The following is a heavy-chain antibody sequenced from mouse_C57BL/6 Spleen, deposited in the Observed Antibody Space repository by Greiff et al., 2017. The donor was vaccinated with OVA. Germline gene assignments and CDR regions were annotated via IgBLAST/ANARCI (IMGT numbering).Heavy chain of an antibody. CDR1: GYTFTSYW. V-gene: IGHV1-61*01. Sequence: VQLQQPGAELVRPGSSVKLSCKASGYTFTSYWMDWVKQRPGQGLEWIGNIYPSDSETHYNQKFKDKATLTVDKSSSTAYMQLSSLTSEDSAVYYGARGNYDYDGIDYWGQGTTLTVSS. CDR3: ARGNYDYDGIDY. CDR2: IYPSDSET. J-gene: IGHJ2*01. D-gene: IGHD2-4*01.